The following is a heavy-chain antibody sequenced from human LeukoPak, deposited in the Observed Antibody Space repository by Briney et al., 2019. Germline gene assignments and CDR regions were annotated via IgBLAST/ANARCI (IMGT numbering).Heavy chain of an antibody. CDR3: ARGFYNSGTYSGYFQH. J-gene: IGHJ1*01. Sequence: SETLSLTGAVSGGSINDYYWSWIRQSSGKGLEGIGYIYYSGSTNYNPSLKSRVTISIDTSKTRFSLSLSSVTAADTAVYSCARGFYNSGTYSGYFQHWGQGTLVTVSS. CDR2: IYYSGST. V-gene: IGHV4-59*01. D-gene: IGHD3-10*01. CDR1: GGSINDYY.